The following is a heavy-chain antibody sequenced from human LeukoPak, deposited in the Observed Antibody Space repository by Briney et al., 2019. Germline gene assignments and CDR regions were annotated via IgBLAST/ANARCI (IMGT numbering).Heavy chain of an antibody. J-gene: IGHJ4*02. CDR3: ARDNGGHYYGSGCDY. CDR1: GYTFTSYG. D-gene: IGHD3-10*01. V-gene: IGHV1-18*04. Sequence: ASVKVSCTASGYTFTSYGISWVRQAPGQGLEWMGWISAYNGNTNYAQKLQGRVTMTTDTSTSTAYMELRSLRSDDTAVYYCARDNGGHYYGSGCDYWGQGTLVTVSS. CDR2: ISAYNGNT.